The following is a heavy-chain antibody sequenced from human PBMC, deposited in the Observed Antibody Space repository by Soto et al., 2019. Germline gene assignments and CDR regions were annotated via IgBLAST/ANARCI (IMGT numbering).Heavy chain of an antibody. CDR3: ARGRADDILTGYYRRLNWFDP. CDR2: INHSGST. CDR1: GGSFSGYY. D-gene: IGHD3-9*01. Sequence: SETLSLTCAVYGGSFSGYYWSWIRQPPGKGLEWIGEINHSGSTNYNPSLKSRVTISVDTSKNQFSLKLSSVTAADTAVYYCARGRADDILTGYYRRLNWFDPWGQGTLVTVSS. J-gene: IGHJ5*02. V-gene: IGHV4-34*01.